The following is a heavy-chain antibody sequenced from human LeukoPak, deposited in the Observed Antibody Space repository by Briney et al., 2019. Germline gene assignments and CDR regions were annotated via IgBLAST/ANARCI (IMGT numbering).Heavy chain of an antibody. CDR3: AREGWPFGASDI. CDR2: IYYSGST. D-gene: IGHD3-16*01. J-gene: IGHJ3*02. Sequence: PSETLSLTCTVSGGSISSGDYYWSWIRQPPGKGLEWIGYIYYSGSTYYNPSLKSRVTISVDTSKNQFSLKLSSVTAADTAVYYCAREGWPFGASDIWGQGTMVTVSS. CDR1: GGSISSGDYY. V-gene: IGHV4-30-4*08.